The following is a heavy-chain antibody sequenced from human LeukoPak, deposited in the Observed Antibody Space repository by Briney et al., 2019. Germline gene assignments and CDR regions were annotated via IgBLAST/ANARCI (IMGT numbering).Heavy chain of an antibody. CDR1: GGSNSSSNW. J-gene: IGHJ4*02. CDR3: ARASHDYGEYRHFDY. D-gene: IGHD4-17*01. V-gene: IGHV4-4*02. Sequence: SETLSLTCAVSGGSNSSSNWWSWVRQPPGKGLEWIGEIYHSGSTSYNPSLKSRVTISLDKSKKQFSLKLTSVTAADTAVYYCARASHDYGEYRHFDYWGQGTLVTVSS. CDR2: IYHSGST.